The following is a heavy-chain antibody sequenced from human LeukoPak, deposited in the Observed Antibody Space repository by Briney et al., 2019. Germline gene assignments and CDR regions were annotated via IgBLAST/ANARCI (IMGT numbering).Heavy chain of an antibody. CDR2: IYYSGST. CDR3: ASPPARITIFGVVTPEHYYYYMDV. CDR1: GGSISSSSYY. D-gene: IGHD3-3*01. Sequence: PSETLSLTCTVSGGSISSSSYYWGWIRQPPGKGLEWIGSIYYSGSTYYNPPLKSRATISVDTSKNQFSLKLSSVTAADTPVYYCASPPARITIFGVVTPEHYYYYMDVWGKGTTVTVSS. J-gene: IGHJ6*03. V-gene: IGHV4-39*01.